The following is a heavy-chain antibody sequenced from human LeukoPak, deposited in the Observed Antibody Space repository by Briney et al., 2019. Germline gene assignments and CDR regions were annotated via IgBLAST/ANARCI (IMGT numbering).Heavy chain of an antibody. CDR3: AKAYSDSWYAWFDP. CDR2: ITGASDRT. CDR1: GFTFDDYV. D-gene: IGHD6-13*01. Sequence: GSLRLSCAAPGFTFDDYVMHWVRQAPGKGLEWVSLITGASDRTIYAHSVRGRFTISRDNSKNSLYLQMNSLRTEDTALYFCAKAYSDSWYAWFDPWGQGTLVTVSS. V-gene: IGHV3-43*02. J-gene: IGHJ5*02.